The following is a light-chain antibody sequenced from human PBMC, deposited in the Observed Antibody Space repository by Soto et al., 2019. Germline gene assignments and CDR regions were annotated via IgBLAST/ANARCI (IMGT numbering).Light chain of an antibody. CDR1: QSVSTD. Sequence: EVVLTQSPGTLSLSPGERATLSCRASQSVSTDIAWYQQKPGQAPRLLIYDASNRATGIPARFSGSGSGTDFTLTISSLGPEEFAVYYCQRRVSWSFGGGTKVEIK. CDR3: QRRVSWS. V-gene: IGKV3-11*01. J-gene: IGKJ4*01. CDR2: DAS.